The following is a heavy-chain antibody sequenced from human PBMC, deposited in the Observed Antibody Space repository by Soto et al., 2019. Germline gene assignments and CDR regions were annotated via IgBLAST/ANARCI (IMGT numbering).Heavy chain of an antibody. J-gene: IGHJ3*02. CDR3: AREWVVAATTSGAFDI. V-gene: IGHV4-34*01. CDR1: DGYCGGYD. D-gene: IGHD2-15*01. Sequence: SETHSLTCAVDDGYCGGYDWSWIRKQPGKGLEWIGEINHSGSTNHNPSLKSRVTISVDTSKNQFSLKLSSVTAADTAVYYCAREWVVAATTSGAFDIWGQGTMVTVSS. CDR2: INHSGST.